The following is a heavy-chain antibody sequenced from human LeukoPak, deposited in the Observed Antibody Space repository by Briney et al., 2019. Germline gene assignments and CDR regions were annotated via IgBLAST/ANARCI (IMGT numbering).Heavy chain of an antibody. CDR3: ARDSPGAFGKLFNRNPPLDY. J-gene: IGHJ4*02. D-gene: IGHD3-10*01. CDR1: GFTVSSNY. V-gene: IGHV3-66*01. CDR2: IYSGGST. Sequence: GGSLRLSCAASGFTVSSNYMSWVRQAPGEGLEWVSVIYSGGSTYYADSVKGRFTISRDNSKNTLYLQMNSLRAEDTAVYYCARDSPGAFGKLFNRNPPLDYWGQGTLVTVSS.